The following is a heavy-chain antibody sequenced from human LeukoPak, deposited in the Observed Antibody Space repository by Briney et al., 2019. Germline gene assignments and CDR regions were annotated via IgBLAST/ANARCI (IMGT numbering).Heavy chain of an antibody. Sequence: GGSLRLSCAASGFTLSSYWMSWVRQAPGKGLEWVANIKQDGSEKYYVDSVKGRFTISRDNAKNSLYLQMNSLRAEDTAVYYCARDLGIVVVPAAPGYWGQGTLVTVSS. D-gene: IGHD2-2*03. V-gene: IGHV3-7*03. CDR3: ARDLGIVVVPAAPGY. CDR1: GFTLSSYW. CDR2: IKQDGSEK. J-gene: IGHJ4*02.